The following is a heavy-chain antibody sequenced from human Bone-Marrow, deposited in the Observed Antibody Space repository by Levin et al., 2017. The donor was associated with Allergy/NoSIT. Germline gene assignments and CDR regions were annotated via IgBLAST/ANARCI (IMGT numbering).Heavy chain of an antibody. V-gene: IGHV4-34*01. Sequence: SETLSLTCGINGESFGVYYWNWIRQPPGKGLEWIGEIRHGGITNYNPSLKSRVTMSLDTSKNQFSLSLASVTAADTALYYCARGRMYTSSWHNWFDPWGQGSPVSVSS. CDR1: GESFGVYY. D-gene: IGHD6-19*01. CDR2: IRHGGIT. CDR3: ARGRMYTSSWHNWFDP. J-gene: IGHJ5*02.